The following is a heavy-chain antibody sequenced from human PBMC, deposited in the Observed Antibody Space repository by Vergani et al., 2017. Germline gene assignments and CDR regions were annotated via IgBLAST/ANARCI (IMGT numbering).Heavy chain of an antibody. Sequence: EVQLLESGGGLVQPGGSLRLSCAASGFTFSSYAMSWVRQAPGKGLEWVSAISGSGGSTYYADSVKGRFTIARDKSKNTLYLQMNSLRAEDTAVYYCAKTRSGWELLEGYFDYWGQGTLVTVSS. V-gene: IGHV3-23*01. J-gene: IGHJ4*02. D-gene: IGHD1-26*01. CDR1: GFTFSSYA. CDR3: AKTRSGWELLEGYFDY. CDR2: ISGSGGST.